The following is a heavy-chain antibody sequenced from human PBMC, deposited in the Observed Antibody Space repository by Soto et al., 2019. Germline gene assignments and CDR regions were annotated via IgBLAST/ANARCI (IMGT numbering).Heavy chain of an antibody. D-gene: IGHD5-12*01. Sequence: QAGGSLRLSCTVSGFTFDEHSMHWVRQAPGKGLEWVSGINYNGGRVAYVDSVRGRFTIARDNANNSLFLQMNSLRPEDTGLYFCSKGRPRYSGLDTDFDAWGQGTPVTVSS. CDR1: GFTFDEHS. J-gene: IGHJ4*02. V-gene: IGHV3-9*01. CDR3: SKGRPRYSGLDTDFDA. CDR2: INYNGGRV.